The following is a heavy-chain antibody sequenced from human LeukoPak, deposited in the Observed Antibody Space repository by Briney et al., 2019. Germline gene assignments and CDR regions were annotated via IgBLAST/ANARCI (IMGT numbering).Heavy chain of an antibody. D-gene: IGHD2/OR15-2a*01. Sequence: GGSLRLSCAASGFTFSSYEMNWVRQAPGKGLEWVSYISSSGSSIYNADSVKGLFTISRDNAKNSLYLQMNSLRAEDTAVYYCAGVNSSSWYFDLWGRGTLVTVSS. CDR2: ISSSGSSI. CDR1: GFTFSSYE. V-gene: IGHV3-48*03. CDR3: AGVNSSSWYFDL. J-gene: IGHJ2*01.